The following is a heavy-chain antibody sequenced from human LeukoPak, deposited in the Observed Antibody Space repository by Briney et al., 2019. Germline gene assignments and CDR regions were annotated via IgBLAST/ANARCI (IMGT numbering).Heavy chain of an antibody. J-gene: IGHJ4*02. CDR2: IYYSGST. Sequence: SETLPLTCTVSGGSISSYYWSWIRQPPGKGLEWIGYIYYSGSTNYNPSLKSRVTISVDTSKNQFSLKLSSVTAADTAVYYCARGGYGPGGELDYWGQGTLVTVSS. CDR3: ARGGYGPGGELDY. D-gene: IGHD5-18*01. CDR1: GGSISSYY. V-gene: IGHV4-59*08.